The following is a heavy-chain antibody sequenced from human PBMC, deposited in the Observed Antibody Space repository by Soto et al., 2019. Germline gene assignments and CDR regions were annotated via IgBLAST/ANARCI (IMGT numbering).Heavy chain of an antibody. CDR2: IYYSGST. CDR3: ARHHDS. V-gene: IGHV4-59*08. Sequence: SETLSLTCTVSGDSISSSYWSWIRQSPGKGLEWIGYIYYSGSTNYNPSLKSRVTISVDTSKNQFSLKLSSVTAADTAVYYCARHHDSWGQGTLVTVSS. CDR1: GDSISSSY. J-gene: IGHJ4*02.